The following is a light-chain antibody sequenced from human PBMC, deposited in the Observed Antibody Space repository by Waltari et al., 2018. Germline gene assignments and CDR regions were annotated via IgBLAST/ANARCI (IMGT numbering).Light chain of an antibody. V-gene: IGLV2-14*03. CDR2: DVS. J-gene: IGLJ2*01. CDR1: STDIGDYNY. Sequence: QSVLTQPASVSGSPGQSITISCTGTSTDIGDYNYISWYQQHPGKGPTLLIYDVSSRPSGVSHRFSGSKSGNTASLTLSGLQAEDEGYYYCSSYSTTTTLVVFGGGTKLTVL. CDR3: SSYSTTTTLVV.